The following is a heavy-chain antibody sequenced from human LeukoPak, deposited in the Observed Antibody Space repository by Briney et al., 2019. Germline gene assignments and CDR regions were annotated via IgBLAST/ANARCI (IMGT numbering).Heavy chain of an antibody. J-gene: IGHJ4*02. CDR2: ISGSGGST. CDR3: AKDRIVVVPAAIPFDY. V-gene: IGHV3-23*01. Sequence: GGSLRLSCAASGFTFSSYAMSWVRQAPGKGLEWVSAISGSGGSTYYADSVKGRFTISRDNSENTLYLQMNSLRAEDTAVYYCAKDRIVVVPAAIPFDYWGQGTLVTVSS. D-gene: IGHD2-2*02. CDR1: GFTFSSYA.